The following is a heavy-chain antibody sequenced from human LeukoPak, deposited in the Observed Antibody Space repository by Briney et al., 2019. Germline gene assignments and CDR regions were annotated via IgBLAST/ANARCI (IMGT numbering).Heavy chain of an antibody. CDR3: ARGGGIGYYDSSGYYYY. Sequence: ASVKVSCKASGYTFTSYDINWVRQATGQGLEWMGWMNPNSGNTGYAQKFQGRVTMTRNTSISTAYMELSSLRSEDTAVYYCARGGGIGYYDSSGYYYYWDQGTLVTVSS. V-gene: IGHV1-8*01. CDR1: GYTFTSYD. D-gene: IGHD3-22*01. J-gene: IGHJ4*02. CDR2: MNPNSGNT.